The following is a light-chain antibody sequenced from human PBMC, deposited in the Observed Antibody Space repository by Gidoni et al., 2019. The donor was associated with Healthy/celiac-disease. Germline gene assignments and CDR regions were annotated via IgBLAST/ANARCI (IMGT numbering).Light chain of an antibody. CDR2: GAS. CDR3: QQYGSSPAST. J-gene: IGKJ1*01. V-gene: IGKV3-20*01. CDR1: QSVSISY. Sequence: ETVSTQSPGPLSLSPGESATLSCRTSQSVSISYLAWYQQYPGQAPRLLIYGASSRATGIPDRFSDSGSGTDFALTISRLEPEGFAVYYCQQYGSSPASTFXHXTKVEIK.